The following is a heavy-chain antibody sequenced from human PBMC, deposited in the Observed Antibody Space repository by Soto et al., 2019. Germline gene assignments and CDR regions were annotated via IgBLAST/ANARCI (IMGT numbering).Heavy chain of an antibody. CDR2: IDAATGDT. Sequence: QVRLVESGAEVKKPGASVKVSCKAFGYTLTTHAMNWVRQAPGQGLEWMGWIDAATGDTRYSQKFQGRVTITRDTSASTAYMEVSGLTPEDPAVYYFARASRGFFSAMGVWGQGTAVTVSS. V-gene: IGHV1-3*01. CDR1: GYTLTTHA. CDR3: ARASRGFFSAMGV. D-gene: IGHD3-10*01. J-gene: IGHJ6*02.